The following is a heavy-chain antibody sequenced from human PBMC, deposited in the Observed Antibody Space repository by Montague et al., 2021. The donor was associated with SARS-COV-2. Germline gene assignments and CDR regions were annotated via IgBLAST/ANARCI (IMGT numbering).Heavy chain of an antibody. CDR2: IYYSGST. Sequence: SETLSLTCTVSGGSISSSSYYWGWIRQPPGKGLEWIGSIYYSGSTYYNPSLKSRVTISVDTSKNQFSLKLSSVTAADTAVYYCARHVDSYGPYYFDSWGQGTLVTVSS. CDR3: ARHVDSYGPYYFDS. CDR1: GGSISSSSYY. V-gene: IGHV4-39*01. J-gene: IGHJ4*02. D-gene: IGHD5-18*01.